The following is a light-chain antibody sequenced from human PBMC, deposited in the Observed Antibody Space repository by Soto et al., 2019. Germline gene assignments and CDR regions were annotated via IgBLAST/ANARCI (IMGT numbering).Light chain of an antibody. CDR2: GAS. CDR1: QSISFY. V-gene: IGKV1-39*01. CDR3: QQTYSTLWT. J-gene: IGKJ1*01. Sequence: DIQMTQSPSSLSASLGDRVTITCRASQSISFYLNWYQQKPGKAPKLLIYGASELQSGVPSRFSGRGSGTDFTLTITSLQPEDFASYFCQQTYSTLWTFGQGTKVEMK.